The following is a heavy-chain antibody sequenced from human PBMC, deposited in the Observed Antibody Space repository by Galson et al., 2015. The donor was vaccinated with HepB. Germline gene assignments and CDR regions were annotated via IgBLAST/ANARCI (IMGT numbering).Heavy chain of an antibody. J-gene: IGHJ2*01. CDR3: AKDRAIVVVVAAHWYFDL. Sequence: SLRLSCAASGFTFSSYAMSWVRQAPGKGLEWVSAISGSGGSTYYADSVKGRFTISRDNSKNTLYLQMNSLRAEDTAVYYCAKDRAIVVVVAAHWYFDLWGRGTLVTVSS. D-gene: IGHD2-15*01. CDR2: ISGSGGST. CDR1: GFTFSSYA. V-gene: IGHV3-23*01.